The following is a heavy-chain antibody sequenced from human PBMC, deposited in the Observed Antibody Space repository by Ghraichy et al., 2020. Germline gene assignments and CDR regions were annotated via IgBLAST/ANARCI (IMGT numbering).Heavy chain of an antibody. J-gene: IGHJ6*03. Sequence: EGSLRLSCAASGFTVSSNYMSWVRQAPGKGLEWVSVIYSGGSTYYADSVKGRFTISRDNSKNTLYLQMNSLRAEDTAVYYCARASTVRYYMDVWGKGTTVTVSS. CDR2: IYSGGST. CDR3: ARASTVRYYMDV. CDR1: GFTVSSNY. V-gene: IGHV3-53*01. D-gene: IGHD4-17*01.